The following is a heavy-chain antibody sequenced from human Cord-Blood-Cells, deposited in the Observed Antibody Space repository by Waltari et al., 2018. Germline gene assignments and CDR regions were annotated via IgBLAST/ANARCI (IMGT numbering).Heavy chain of an antibody. D-gene: IGHD1-7*01. CDR3: ARPYNWNFAFDI. CDR1: GYTLTSNY. Sequence: QVQLVQSGAEVKKPGASVKVSCKASGYTLTSNYMPWVRQAPGQGLEWMGIINPSGGSTSYAQKFQGRVTMTRDTSTSTVYMELSSLRSEDTAVYYCARPYNWNFAFDIWGQGTMVTVSS. V-gene: IGHV1-46*01. CDR2: INPSGGST. J-gene: IGHJ3*02.